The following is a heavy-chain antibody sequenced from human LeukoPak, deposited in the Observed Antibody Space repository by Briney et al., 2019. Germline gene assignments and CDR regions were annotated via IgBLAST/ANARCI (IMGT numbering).Heavy chain of an antibody. CDR3: ASSSVTTGLY. Sequence: SETLSLTCPVSSGSLSTSNYYWRGVRQPPGKALECIRNNFYSESTNYNPSLKSRVTISVDTSKNQFSLKLSSVAAADTAVYYCASSSVTTGLYWGQGTLVTVSS. CDR2: NFYSEST. V-gene: IGHV4-61*05. J-gene: IGHJ4*02. CDR1: SGSLSTSNYY. D-gene: IGHD4-17*01.